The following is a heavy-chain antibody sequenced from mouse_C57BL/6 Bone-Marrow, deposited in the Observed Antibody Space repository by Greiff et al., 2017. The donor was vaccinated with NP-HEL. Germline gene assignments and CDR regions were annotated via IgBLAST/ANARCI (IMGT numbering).Heavy chain of an antibody. V-gene: IGHV1-64*01. CDR1: GYTFTSYW. D-gene: IGHD2-3*01. CDR2: IHPNSGST. CDR3: AREDDGYYPAWFAY. J-gene: IGHJ3*01. Sequence: QVQLQQPGAELVKPGASVKLSCKASGYTFTSYWMHWVKQRPGQGLEWIGMIHPNSGSTNYNEKFKSKATLTVDKSSSTAYMQLSSLTSEDSAFYYCAREDDGYYPAWFAYWGQGTLVTVSA.